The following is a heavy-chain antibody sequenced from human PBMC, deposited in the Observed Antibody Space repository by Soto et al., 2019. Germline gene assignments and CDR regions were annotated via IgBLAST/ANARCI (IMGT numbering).Heavy chain of an antibody. D-gene: IGHD3-22*01. J-gene: IGHJ3*01. Sequence: PGGSLRLSCAASGFTFRNYGMNWVRQAPGKGLEWVSYIGIGSSTKYYADSVKGRFTISRDNAKNSLYLQMNSLRAEDTAVYYCARDQLYFNDISGRPLNAFDVWGQGTMDTFSS. V-gene: IGHV3-48*01. CDR2: IGIGSSTK. CDR1: GFTFRNYG. CDR3: ARDQLYFNDISGRPLNAFDV.